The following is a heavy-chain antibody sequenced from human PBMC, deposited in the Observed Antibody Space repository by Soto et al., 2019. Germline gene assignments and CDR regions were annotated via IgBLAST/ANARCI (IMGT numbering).Heavy chain of an antibody. CDR2: INSHGSST. D-gene: IGHD2-15*01. V-gene: IGHV3-74*01. CDR3: AGDWMGYCSGGSXYPSNWFDP. J-gene: IGHJ5*02. CDR1: GFIFRNFW. Sequence: PGGSLRLSCAASGFIFRNFWMHWVRQAPGKGLVWVSRINSHGSSTSYADSVKGRFTISRDNAKNTLYLQMNSLRAEDTAIYYCAGDWMGYCSGGSXYPSNWFDPWG.